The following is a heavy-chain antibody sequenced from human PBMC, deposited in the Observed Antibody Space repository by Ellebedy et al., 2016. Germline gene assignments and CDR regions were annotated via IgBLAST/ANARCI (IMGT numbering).Heavy chain of an antibody. D-gene: IGHD1-7*01. J-gene: IGHJ4*02. V-gene: IGHV3-30*18. CDR2: ISYDGSNK. CDR3: AKEFPHNWNYGPTLDY. Sequence: GESLKISXAASGFTFSSYGMHWVRQAPGKGLEWVAVISYDGSNKYYADSVKGRFTISRDNSKNTLYLQMNSLRAEDTAVYYCAKEFPHNWNYGPTLDYWGQGTLVTVSS. CDR1: GFTFSSYG.